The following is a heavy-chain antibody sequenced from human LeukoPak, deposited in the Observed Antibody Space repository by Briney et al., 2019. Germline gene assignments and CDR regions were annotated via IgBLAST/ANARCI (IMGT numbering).Heavy chain of an antibody. V-gene: IGHV3-48*01. D-gene: IGHD2-15*01. CDR3: ARGSGYCSGGSCPSLYY. CDR1: GFTFSSYS. CDR2: ISSSSSTI. Sequence: GGSLRLSCAASGFTFSSYSMNWVRQAPGKGLEWVSYISSSSSTIYYADSVKGRFTISRDNAKNSLYLQMNSLRAEDTAVYYCARGSGYCSGGSCPSLYYWGQGTLVTVSS. J-gene: IGHJ4*02.